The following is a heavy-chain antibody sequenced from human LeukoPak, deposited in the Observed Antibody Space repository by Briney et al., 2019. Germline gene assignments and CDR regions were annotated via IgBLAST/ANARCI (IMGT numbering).Heavy chain of an antibody. CDR1: GGSISRYY. D-gene: IGHD6-19*01. CDR2: IYDGGNT. V-gene: IGHV4-59*01. CDR3: AREWGYSSVWPDAFDV. J-gene: IGHJ3*01. Sequence: SETLSLTCTVSGGSISRYYWNWIRQPPGKGLEWFAYIYDGGNTNYNPSLKSRVTISVDTSKNQVSLKLSSVTTADTAVYYCAREWGYSSVWPDAFDVWGQGTMVTVSA.